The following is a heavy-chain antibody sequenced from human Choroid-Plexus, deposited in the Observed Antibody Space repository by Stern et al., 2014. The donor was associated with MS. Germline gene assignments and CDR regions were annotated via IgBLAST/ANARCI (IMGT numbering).Heavy chain of an antibody. D-gene: IGHD2/OR15-2a*01. Sequence: VQLVESGGGVVQPGRPLRLSCAASGFSFSSFGMHWVRQAPGKGLEWVALISSDGSKDYADSVKSRCAISRDKSKNTLYLQMNSLRAEVTAVYYCAKDRHYLTFFFDFWGQGSLFTVSS. J-gene: IGHJ4*02. CDR2: ISSDGSK. V-gene: IGHV3-30*18. CDR1: GFSFSSFG. CDR3: AKDRHYLTFFFDF.